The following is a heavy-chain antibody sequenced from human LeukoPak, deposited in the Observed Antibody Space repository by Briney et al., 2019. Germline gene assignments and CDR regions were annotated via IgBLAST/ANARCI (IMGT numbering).Heavy chain of an antibody. CDR2: IYYSGKT. CDR3: ATQVPRSVFYFDY. CDR1: GGSLRSHY. J-gene: IGHJ4*02. V-gene: IGHV4-59*11. Sequence: SETLSLTCTVSGGSLRSHYWSWMRQPPGKGLEWIGYIYYSGKTTYNPSLKSRVTISIDTSRNQFSLILSSVTPADTAVYYCATQVPRSVFYFDYWGQGTLVTVSS.